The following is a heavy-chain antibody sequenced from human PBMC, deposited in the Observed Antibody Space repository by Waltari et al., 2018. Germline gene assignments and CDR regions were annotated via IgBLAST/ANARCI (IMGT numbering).Heavy chain of an antibody. CDR1: AFSVGSND. CDR3: ARDKGVEPTTRFDY. Sequence: EVQLVESGGGLLQPGGSLRRSFVASAFSVGSNDMTCVRQAPGKGMEWHSIVTSDDKTYYADSVKGRFTISRDNSKNTLYLEMSSLTAEDTAVYYCARDKGVEPTTRFDYWGQGTLVTVSS. D-gene: IGHD1-26*01. J-gene: IGHJ4*02. CDR2: VTSDDKT. V-gene: IGHV3-53*01.